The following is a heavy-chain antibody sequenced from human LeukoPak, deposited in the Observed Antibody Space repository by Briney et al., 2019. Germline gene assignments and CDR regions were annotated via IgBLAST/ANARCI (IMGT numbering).Heavy chain of an antibody. CDR2: GNDGGGT. Sequence: SETPSLTCAVYGESLNGHYWSWIRQSPGKGLEWIGEGNDGGGTKFNPSLKSRVTISADTSKNQFSLKLRSATAADTGVYYCAKNGQTGFSFDPWGQGTLVTVSS. J-gene: IGHJ5*02. CDR1: GESLNGHY. D-gene: IGHD1-14*01. CDR3: AKNGQTGFSFDP. V-gene: IGHV4-34*01.